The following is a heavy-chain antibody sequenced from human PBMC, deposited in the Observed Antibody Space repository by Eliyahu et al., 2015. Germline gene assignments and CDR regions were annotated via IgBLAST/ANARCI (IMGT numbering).Heavy chain of an antibody. Sequence: EVQLVESGGGLVQPGRSLXLSCAASGFPFDDYAMXWGRQAPGKGLEWVSGISWNSGSIGYADSVKGRFTISRDNAKNSLYLQMNSLRAEDTALYYCAKGGYCSGSSCYDYYYGMDVWGQGTTVTVSS. CDR2: ISWNSGSI. D-gene: IGHD2-15*01. CDR1: GFPFDDYA. CDR3: AKGGYCSGSSCYDYYYGMDV. J-gene: IGHJ6*02. V-gene: IGHV3-9*01.